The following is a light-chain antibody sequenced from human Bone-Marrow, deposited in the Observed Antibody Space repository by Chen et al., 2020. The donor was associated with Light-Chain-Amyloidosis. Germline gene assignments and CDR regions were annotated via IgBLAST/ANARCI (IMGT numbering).Light chain of an antibody. J-gene: IGKJ4*01. CDR1: QTIRSNY. CDR2: GSS. V-gene: IGKV3-20*01. Sequence: EIVLTQSPGTLSLSPGEGANLSCRASQTIRSNYLTWYQQKFGQAPRLLIYGSSSRATGIPDRFTGSGCGTDFTLSINRLEPEDFAMYYCQQYGTSPLTFGGGTTVESK. CDR3: QQYGTSPLT.